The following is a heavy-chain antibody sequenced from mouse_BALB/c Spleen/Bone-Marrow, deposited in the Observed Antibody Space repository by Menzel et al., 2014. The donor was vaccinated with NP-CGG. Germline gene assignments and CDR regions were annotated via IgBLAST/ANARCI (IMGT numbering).Heavy chain of an antibody. J-gene: IGHJ1*01. CDR3: TRSNYGYWYFDV. D-gene: IGHD1-1*01. V-gene: IGHV1S81*02. Sequence: VQLQQSGAELVKPGASVKLSCKASGYSFTNYYMYWVKRRPGQGLEWIGEINPSNGGTNFNEKFKNKATLTVDKSSRTEYMQHSSLTYEDSAVYYCTRSNYGYWYFDVWGAGTTVTVSS. CDR2: INPSNGGT. CDR1: GYSFTNYY.